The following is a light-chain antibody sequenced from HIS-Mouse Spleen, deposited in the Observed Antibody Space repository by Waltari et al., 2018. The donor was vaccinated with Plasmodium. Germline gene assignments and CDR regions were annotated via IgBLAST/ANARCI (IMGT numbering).Light chain of an antibody. J-gene: IGLJ3*02. Sequence: QPVLTQPPSSSASPGESARLTCTLPSAINVGSYTLYCYQQKPGSPPRYLLYYYSDSDKGQGSGVPSLFSGSKDASANTGILLISGLQSEDEADYYCMIWPSNASGVFGGGTKLTVL. CDR1: SAINVGSYT. V-gene: IGLV5-37*01. CDR3: MIWPSNASGV. CDR2: YYSDSDK.